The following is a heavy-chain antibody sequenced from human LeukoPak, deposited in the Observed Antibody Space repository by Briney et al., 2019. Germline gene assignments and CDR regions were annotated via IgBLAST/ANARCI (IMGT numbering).Heavy chain of an antibody. Sequence: PGGSLRLSCAASGFTFSSYSMNWVRQAPGKGLEWVSSISSSSSYIYYADSVKGRFTISRDNAKNSLYLQMNSLRAEDTALYYCARDRIIYGSGICYYMDVWGKGTTVTVSS. V-gene: IGHV3-21*04. CDR3: ARDRIIYGSGICYYMDV. CDR1: GFTFSSYS. D-gene: IGHD3-10*01. J-gene: IGHJ6*03. CDR2: ISSSSSYI.